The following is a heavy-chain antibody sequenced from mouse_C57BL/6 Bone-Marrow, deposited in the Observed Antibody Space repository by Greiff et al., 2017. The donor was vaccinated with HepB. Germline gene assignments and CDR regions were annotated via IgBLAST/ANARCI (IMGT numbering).Heavy chain of an antibody. V-gene: IGHV1-82*01. CDR1: GYAFSSSW. CDR2: IYPGDGDT. CDR3: ARRSSGYYFDY. D-gene: IGHD3-2*02. J-gene: IGHJ2*01. Sequence: QVQLQQSGPELVKPGASVKISYKASGYAFSSSWMNWVKQRPGKGLEWIGRIYPGDGDTNYNGKFKGKATLTADKSSSTAYMQLSSLTSEDSAVYFCARRSSGYYFDYWGQGTTLTVSS.